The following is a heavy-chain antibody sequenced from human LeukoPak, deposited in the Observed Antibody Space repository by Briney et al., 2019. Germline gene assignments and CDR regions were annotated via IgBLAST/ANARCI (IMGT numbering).Heavy chain of an antibody. Sequence: PGGSLRLSCAASGFTFSPYSMNWVRQAPGKGLEWVSFISSSSSYIYYADSVKGRFTISRDNAKKSLFLQMNSLRAEDTAVYYCARPTAGMATPLDYWGQGTLVTVSS. CDR1: GFTFSPYS. CDR3: ARPTAGMATPLDY. V-gene: IGHV3-21*01. D-gene: IGHD5-24*01. J-gene: IGHJ4*02. CDR2: ISSSSSYI.